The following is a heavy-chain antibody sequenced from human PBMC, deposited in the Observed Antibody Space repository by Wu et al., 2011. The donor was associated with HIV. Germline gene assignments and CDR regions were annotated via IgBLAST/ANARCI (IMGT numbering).Heavy chain of an antibody. CDR1: GYTFTRYY. V-gene: IGHV1-46*01. D-gene: IGHD1-20*01. Sequence: QVQPVQSGAEVKEPGASVKVSCKASGYTFTRYYMQWVRQAPGQGLEWMGIINPSDGTISYAQKFQARVTMTRDTSRTTVYMELNSLRFEDTAVYFCVRAYPVTANSDCWGQGTLVTVSS. J-gene: IGHJ4*02. CDR3: VRAYPVTANSDC. CDR2: INPSDGTI.